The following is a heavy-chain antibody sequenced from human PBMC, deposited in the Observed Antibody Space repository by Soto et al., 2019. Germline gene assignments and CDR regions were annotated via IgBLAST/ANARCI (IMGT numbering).Heavy chain of an antibody. Sequence: ETLSLTCAVYGGSFSGYYWSWIRQPPGKGLEWIGEINHSGSTNYNPSLKSRVTISVDTSKNQFSLKLSSVTAADTAVYYCARDYLFDYWGQGTLVTVSS. CDR1: GGSFSGYY. CDR2: INHSGST. V-gene: IGHV4-34*01. J-gene: IGHJ4*02. CDR3: ARDYLFDY. D-gene: IGHD1-26*01.